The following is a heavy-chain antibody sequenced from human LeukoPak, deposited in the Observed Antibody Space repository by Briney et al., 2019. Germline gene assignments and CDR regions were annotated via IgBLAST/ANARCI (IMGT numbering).Heavy chain of an antibody. CDR3: AKSWYDDY. CDR1: GFTFRTSG. J-gene: IGHJ4*02. CDR2: ISDSGGST. D-gene: IGHD6-13*01. V-gene: IGHV3-23*01. Sequence: GGSLRLSCAASGFTFRTSGMTWVRQAPGKGLEWVSAISDSGGSTFYADSVKGRFTISRDNSKNTLYLQMNSLRAEDTAVYYCAKSWYDDYWGQGTLVTVSS.